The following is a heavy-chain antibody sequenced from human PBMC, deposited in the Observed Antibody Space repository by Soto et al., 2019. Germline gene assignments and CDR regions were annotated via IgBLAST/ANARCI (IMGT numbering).Heavy chain of an antibody. V-gene: IGHV3-33*01. Sequence: GGSLRLSCAASGFTFSSYGMHWVRQAPGKGLEWVAVIWYDGSNKYYADSVKGRFTISRDNSKNTLYLQMNSLRAEDTAVYYCARAPYCSGGSCYPFDYWGQGTLVTVSS. D-gene: IGHD2-15*01. CDR1: GFTFSSYG. CDR3: ARAPYCSGGSCYPFDY. CDR2: IWYDGSNK. J-gene: IGHJ4*02.